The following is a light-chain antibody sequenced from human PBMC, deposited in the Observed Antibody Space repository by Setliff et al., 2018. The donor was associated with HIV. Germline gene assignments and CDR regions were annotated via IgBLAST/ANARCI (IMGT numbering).Light chain of an antibody. CDR1: SSNIGNNY. J-gene: IGLJ2*01. Sequence: QSALTQPPSVSGTPGQRVTISCSGSSSNIGNNYVYWYQHPPGTTPKLRIYRDRHWPSGVPDQFSGSKSGTSASLVISGLRSEDEGDYYCAAWDDSLSGVVFGGGTKVTV. CDR3: AAWDDSLSGVV. CDR2: RDR. V-gene: IGLV1-47*01.